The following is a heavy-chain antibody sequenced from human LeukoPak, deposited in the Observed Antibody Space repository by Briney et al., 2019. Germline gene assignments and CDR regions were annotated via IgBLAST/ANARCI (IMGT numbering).Heavy chain of an antibody. J-gene: IGHJ4*02. Sequence: PGGSLRLSCTASTLTLNNYWMSWVRQAPGKGLEWVANIKQDGSEKYHVDSVKGRFTISRDNAKNSLYLQMNSPRAEDTAVYYCASRAGYTGSWSAFDYWGQGTLVTVSS. CDR1: TLTLNNYW. V-gene: IGHV3-7*05. D-gene: IGHD6-13*01. CDR2: IKQDGSEK. CDR3: ASRAGYTGSWSAFDY.